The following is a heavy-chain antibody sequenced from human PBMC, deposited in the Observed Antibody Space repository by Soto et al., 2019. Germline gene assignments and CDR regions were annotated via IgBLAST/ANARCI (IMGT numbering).Heavy chain of an antibody. D-gene: IGHD3-16*01. CDR3: ARDVGRLKRSLYYYYGMDV. V-gene: IGHV3-30-3*01. J-gene: IGHJ6*02. CDR2: ISYDGSNK. CDR1: GFTFSSYA. Sequence: QVQLVESGGGVVQPGRSLRLSCAASGFTFSSYAMHWVRQAPGKGLEWVAVISYDGSNKYYADSVKGRFTISRDNSKNXLXXQMNSLRAEDTAVYYCARDVGRLKRSLYYYYGMDVWGQGATVTVSS.